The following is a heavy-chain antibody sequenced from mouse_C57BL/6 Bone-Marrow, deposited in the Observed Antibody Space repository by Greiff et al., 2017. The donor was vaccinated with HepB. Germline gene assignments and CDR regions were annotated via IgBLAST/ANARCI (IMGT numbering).Heavy chain of an antibody. Sequence: VQLQQPGAELVKPGASVKLSCKASGYTFTSYWMHWVKQRPGQGLEWIGMIHPNSGSTNYNEKFKSKATLTVDKSSSTAYMQLSSLTSEDSAVYYCARSGWLRSLFVAYWGQGTLVTVSA. J-gene: IGHJ3*01. D-gene: IGHD2-2*01. CDR3: ARSGWLRSLFVAY. V-gene: IGHV1-64*01. CDR2: IHPNSGST. CDR1: GYTFTSYW.